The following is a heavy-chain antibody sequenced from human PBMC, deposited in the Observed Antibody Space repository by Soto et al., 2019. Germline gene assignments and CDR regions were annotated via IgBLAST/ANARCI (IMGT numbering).Heavy chain of an antibody. CDR2: IYWDDDK. D-gene: IGHD2-15*01. Sequence: QITLKESGPTLVKPTQTLTLTCTFSGFSLSTSGVGVAWIRQPPGKALEWLALIYWDDDKRYRPSLESRLTITKDTSKNQAVLTMTNMDSVDTATYSCAYLPCSGGSCYWFSFSGMAVWGQGTTVTVSS. CDR1: GFSLSTSGVG. CDR3: AYLPCSGGSCYWFSFSGMAV. J-gene: IGHJ6*02. V-gene: IGHV2-5*02.